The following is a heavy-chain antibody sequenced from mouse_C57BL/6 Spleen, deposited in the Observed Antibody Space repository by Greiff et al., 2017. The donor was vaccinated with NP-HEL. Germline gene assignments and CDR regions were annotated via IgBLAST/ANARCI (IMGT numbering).Heavy chain of an antibody. Sequence: EVKLMESGPELVKPGASVKISCKASGYSFTGYYMNWVKQSPEKSLEWIGEINPSTGGTTYNQKFKAKATLTVDKSSSTAYMQLKSLTSEDSAVYYCARRGWYFDVWGTGTTVTVSS. CDR1: GYSFTGYY. CDR2: INPSTGGT. CDR3: ARRGWYFDV. V-gene: IGHV1-42*01. J-gene: IGHJ1*03.